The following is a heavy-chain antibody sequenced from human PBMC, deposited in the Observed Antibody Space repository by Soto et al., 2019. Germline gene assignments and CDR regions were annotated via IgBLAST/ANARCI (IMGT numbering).Heavy chain of an antibody. J-gene: IGHJ6*02. CDR2: IYYSGST. D-gene: IGHD4-4*01. Sequence: PSETLSLTCTVSGGSINNYYWSWIRQPPGKGLEWIGYIYYSGSTNYNPSLKSRVTVSLDTSKSQFSLKLSSVTAADTAVYYCARVPNYRPYNYYYAVDVWGQGTTVTVSS. CDR3: ARVPNYRPYNYYYAVDV. CDR1: GGSINNYY. V-gene: IGHV4-59*01.